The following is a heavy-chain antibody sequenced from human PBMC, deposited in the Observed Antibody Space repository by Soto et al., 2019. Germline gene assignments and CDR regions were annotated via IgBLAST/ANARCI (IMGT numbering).Heavy chain of an antibody. Sequence: QLQLQESGPGLVKPSETLSLICTVSGGYISGYYWNWIRQPPGKGLEWIGFVYDSGTSYNASLTSRLTISIDTSKTQFSLTLSSVTAADTAVYYCARQLEGAGSYSHDIWGQGIMVTVSS. CDR1: GGYISGYY. CDR2: VYDSGT. D-gene: IGHD6-13*01. J-gene: IGHJ3*02. V-gene: IGHV4-59*01. CDR3: ARQLEGAGSYSHDI.